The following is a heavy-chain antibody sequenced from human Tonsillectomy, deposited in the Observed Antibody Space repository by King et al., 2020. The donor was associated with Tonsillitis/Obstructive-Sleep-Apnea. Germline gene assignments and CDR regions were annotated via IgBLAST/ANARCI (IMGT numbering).Heavy chain of an antibody. J-gene: IGHJ3*02. CDR3: ARDSSSSSGWDAFDI. V-gene: IGHV3-66*01. CDR2: IYSGGST. CDR1: GFTVSSNY. D-gene: IGHD6-6*01. Sequence: VQLVESGGGLVQPGGSLRLSCAASGFTVSSNYMSWVRQAQGKGLEWVSVIYSGGSTYYADSVKGRFTISRDNSKNTLYLQMNSLRAEDTAVYYCARDSSSSSGWDAFDIWGQGTMVTVSS.